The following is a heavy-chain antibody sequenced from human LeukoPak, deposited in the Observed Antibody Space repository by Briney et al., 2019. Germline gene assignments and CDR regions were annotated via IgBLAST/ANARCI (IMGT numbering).Heavy chain of an antibody. Sequence: GASGKVSCKASGYTFSSYGISWVRQAPGQGLEWVGWVSTSNSLTRYPEKFQDRVTLTTDASTSTAYMELRSLRSDDAVVYYCARPTASYDTLDIWGQGTRVTVSS. V-gene: IGHV1-18*01. D-gene: IGHD1-26*01. CDR1: GYTFSSYG. CDR3: ARPTASYDTLDI. J-gene: IGHJ3*02. CDR2: VSTSNSLT.